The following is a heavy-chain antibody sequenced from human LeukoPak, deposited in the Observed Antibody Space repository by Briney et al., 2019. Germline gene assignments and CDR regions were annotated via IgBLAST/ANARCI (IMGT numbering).Heavy chain of an antibody. V-gene: IGHV4-34*01. CDR2: INHSGST. CDR1: GGSFSGYY. Sequence: PSETLSLTCAVYGGSFSGYYWSWIRQPPGKGLEWIGEINHSGSTNYNPSLKSRVTISVDTSKNQFSLKLGSVTAADTAVYYCASVPVYYDILTGYYDTTFDYWGQGTLATVSS. J-gene: IGHJ4*02. CDR3: ASVPVYYDILTGYYDTTFDY. D-gene: IGHD3-9*01.